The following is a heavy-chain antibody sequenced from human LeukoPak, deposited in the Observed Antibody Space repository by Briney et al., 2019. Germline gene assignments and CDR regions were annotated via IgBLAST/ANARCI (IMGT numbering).Heavy chain of an antibody. V-gene: IGHV3-66*01. J-gene: IGHJ4*02. CDR3: ARDPLYCGGDCYFDY. D-gene: IGHD2-21*02. Sequence: GGSLRLSCAASGFTVSSNYMSWVRQAPGKGLEWVSVIYSGGSTYYADSVKGRFTISRDNSKNTLYLQMNSLRAEDTAVYYCARDPLYCGGDCYFDYWGQGTLVTVSS. CDR1: GFTVSSNY. CDR2: IYSGGST.